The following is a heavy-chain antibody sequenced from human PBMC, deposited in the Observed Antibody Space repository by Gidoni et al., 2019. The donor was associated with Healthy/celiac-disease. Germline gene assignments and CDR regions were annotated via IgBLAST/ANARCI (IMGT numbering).Heavy chain of an antibody. CDR1: GYTFTSYG. D-gene: IGHD2-15*01. V-gene: IGHV1-18*01. Sequence: SGAEVKKPGASVKVSCKASGYTFTSYGISWVRQAPGQGLEWMGWISAYNGNTNYAQKLQGRVTMTTDTSTSTAYMELRSLRSDDTAVYYCARFKNPSGYCSGGSCYPSDYWGQGTLVTVSS. J-gene: IGHJ4*02. CDR2: ISAYNGNT. CDR3: ARFKNPSGYCSGGSCYPSDY.